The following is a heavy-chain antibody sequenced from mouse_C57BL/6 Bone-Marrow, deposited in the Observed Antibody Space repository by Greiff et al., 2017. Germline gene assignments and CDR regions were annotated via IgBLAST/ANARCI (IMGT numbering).Heavy chain of an antibody. J-gene: IGHJ1*03. CDR1: GYTFTSYW. V-gene: IGHV1-64*01. Sequence: VQLQQPGAELVKPGASVKLPCKASGYTFTSYWMHWVKQRPGQGLEWIGMIHPNSGSTIYNEKFKSKATLTVDKSSSTAYMQLSSLTSEDSAVYDCARGVLRSYWYCDVWGTGTTVTVSS. CDR2: IHPNSGST. CDR3: ARGVLRSYWYCDV. D-gene: IGHD1-1*01.